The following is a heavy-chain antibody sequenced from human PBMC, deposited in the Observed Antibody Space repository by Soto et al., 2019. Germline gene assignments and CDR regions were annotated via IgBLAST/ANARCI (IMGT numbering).Heavy chain of an antibody. D-gene: IGHD6-19*01. CDR2: ISSSSSYI. V-gene: IGHV3-21*06. J-gene: IGHJ4*02. Sequence: EVHLVEAGGGLVKPGGSLRLSCAASGFTFSSYSVNWVRQAPGKGLEWVSSISSSSSYIYYADSVKGRFTISRANAKDSLYVRMHSLRVDDTAVYYCAREGELPEADTTRYWGRGTLVTVSS. CDR1: GFTFSSYS. CDR3: AREGELPEADTTRY.